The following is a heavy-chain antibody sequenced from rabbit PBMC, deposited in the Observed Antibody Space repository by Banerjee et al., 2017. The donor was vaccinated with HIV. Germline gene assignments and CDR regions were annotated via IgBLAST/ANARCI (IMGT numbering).Heavy chain of an antibody. V-gene: IGHV1S45*01. Sequence: QEQVKETGGGLVQPGGSLTLSCKASGFDLSNYYMCWVRQAPGKGLEWIGCIYAGSDSAYYATWAKGRFTISKTSSTTVTLQMTSLTAADTATYFCARVGTSSSGYYFYYHGMDLWGPGTLVTVS. CDR1: GFDLSNYY. CDR3: ARVGTSSSGYYFYYHGMDL. D-gene: IGHD1-1*01. CDR2: IYAGSDSA. J-gene: IGHJ6*01.